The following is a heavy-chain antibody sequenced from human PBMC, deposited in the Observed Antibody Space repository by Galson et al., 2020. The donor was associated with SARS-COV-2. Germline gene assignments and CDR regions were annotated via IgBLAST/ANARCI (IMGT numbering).Heavy chain of an antibody. CDR1: GFTFANYA. D-gene: IGHD3-10*01. CDR2: ISGTAYST. J-gene: IGHJ4*02. CDR3: ATHPDKAYYPRDY. V-gene: IGHV3-23*01. Sequence: GESLKISRGASGFTFANYAMSWVRQAPGKGLEWVSGISGTAYSTYYADSVKGRFTISRDNFKNTLYLQMNNLRAEDTAVYYCATHPDKAYYPRDYWGQGTLVTVSS.